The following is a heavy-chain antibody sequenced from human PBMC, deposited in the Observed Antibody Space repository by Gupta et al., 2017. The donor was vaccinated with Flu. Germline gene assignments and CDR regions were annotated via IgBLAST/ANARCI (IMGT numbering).Heavy chain of an antibody. V-gene: IGHV3-30*18. CDR1: GFTFSSYG. Sequence: QVQLVESGGGVVQPGRSLRLSCAASGFTFSSYGMHWVRQAPGKGLEWVAVISYDGSNKYYADSVKGRFTISRDNSKNTLYLQMNSLRAEDTAVYYCAKAHCSSTSCYVGYGMDVWGQGTTVTVSS. J-gene: IGHJ6*02. D-gene: IGHD2-2*01. CDR3: AKAHCSSTSCYVGYGMDV. CDR2: ISYDGSNK.